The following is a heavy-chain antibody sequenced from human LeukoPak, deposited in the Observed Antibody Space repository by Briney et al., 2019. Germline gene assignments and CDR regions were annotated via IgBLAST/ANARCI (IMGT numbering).Heavy chain of an antibody. Sequence: SETLSLTCTVSGDFISSGDYYWSWIRQPAGKGLEWIGRISSSGSTNYNPSLKSRVTISVDTSKNQFSLKLSYVTAADTAVYFCARGPYSYDSSGAFDIWGQGTMVTVSS. CDR3: ARGPYSYDSSGAFDI. J-gene: IGHJ3*02. V-gene: IGHV4-61*02. D-gene: IGHD3-22*01. CDR1: GDFISSGDYY. CDR2: ISSSGST.